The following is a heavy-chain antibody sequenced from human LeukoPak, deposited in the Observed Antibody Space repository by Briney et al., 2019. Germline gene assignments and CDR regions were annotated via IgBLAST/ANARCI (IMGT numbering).Heavy chain of an antibody. CDR2: ISASDSST. J-gene: IGHJ4*02. CDR3: AKELVGAPGDY. Sequence: PGGSLRLSCAASGFTFSSYAMNWVRQAPGKGLEWVSHISASDSSTYYADSVEGRFTISRENSKNTLYLQMNSLRAEDTALYYCAKELVGAPGDYWGQGTLVTVSS. CDR1: GFTFSSYA. D-gene: IGHD1-26*01. V-gene: IGHV3-23*01.